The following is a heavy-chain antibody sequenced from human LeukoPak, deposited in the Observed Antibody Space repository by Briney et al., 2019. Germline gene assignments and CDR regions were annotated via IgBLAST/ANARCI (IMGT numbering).Heavy chain of an antibody. CDR1: GFTFSSYW. CDR3: ANRAYYGSGSYLDY. D-gene: IGHD3-10*01. J-gene: IGHJ4*02. Sequence: GGSLRLSCAASGFTFSSYWMSWVRQAPGKGLEWVANIKQDGSEKYYVDSVKGRFTISRDNAKNSLYLQMNSLRAEDTAVYYCANRAYYGSGSYLDYRGQGTLVTVSS. CDR2: IKQDGSEK. V-gene: IGHV3-7*01.